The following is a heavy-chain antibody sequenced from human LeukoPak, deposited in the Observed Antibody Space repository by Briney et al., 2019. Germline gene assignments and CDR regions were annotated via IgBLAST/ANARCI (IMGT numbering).Heavy chain of an antibody. D-gene: IGHD1-26*01. CDR2: VSKDGSEK. V-gene: IGHV3-30*04. Sequence: GGSLRLSCAASGFTFSTYALHWVRQAPGKGLEWVAVVSKDGSEKYYGDSVKGRFTISRDNSDNTLSLQMNSLRAEDTALYYCARAMGSVVGPTRTLAHWGQGTVVTVSS. CDR3: ARAMGSVVGPTRTLAH. J-gene: IGHJ4*02. CDR1: GFTFSTYA.